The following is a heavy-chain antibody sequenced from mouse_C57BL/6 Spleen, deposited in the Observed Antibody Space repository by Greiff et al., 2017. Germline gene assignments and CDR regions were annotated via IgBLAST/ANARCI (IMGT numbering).Heavy chain of an antibody. V-gene: IGHV1-64*01. CDR2: IHPNSGST. CDR1: GYTFTSYW. J-gene: IGHJ4*01. CDR3: ARGSYYRDAMDY. D-gene: IGHD2-12*01. Sequence: QVQLQQPGAELVKPGASVKLSCKASGYTFTSYWMHWVKQRPGQGLEWIGLIHPNSGSTNYNEKFKSKATLTVDKSSSTAYMQLSSLTSEDSAVYYCARGSYYRDAMDYWGQGTSVTVSS.